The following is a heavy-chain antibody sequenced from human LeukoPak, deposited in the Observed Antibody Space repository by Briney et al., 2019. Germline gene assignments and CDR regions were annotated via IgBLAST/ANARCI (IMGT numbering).Heavy chain of an antibody. CDR1: GGSISSSSYY. J-gene: IGHJ4*02. Sequence: ETLXLTXTXSGGSISSSSYYWGWVRQPPGKGLEWIGSIYYSGSTYYNPSLKSRVTISVDTSKNQFSLNLSSVTAADTTVYYCARHGRTTSFDYWGQGTLVTVSS. V-gene: IGHV4-39*01. CDR2: IYYSGST. CDR3: ARHGRTTSFDY. D-gene: IGHD4-11*01.